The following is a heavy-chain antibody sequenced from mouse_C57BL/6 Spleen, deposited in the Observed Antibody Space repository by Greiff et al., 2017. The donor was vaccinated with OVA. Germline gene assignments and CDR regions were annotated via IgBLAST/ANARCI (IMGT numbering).Heavy chain of an antibody. J-gene: IGHJ4*01. CDR3: PQVYRRYALGC. Sequence: QVQLQQPGPELVKPGASVKLSCKASGYTFTSYWMQWVKQRHGQGLEWIGEIDPSDSYTNYNQKFKGKATLTVDTSSSTANMQLSSLTSEATAVYYNPQVYRRYALGCWGKGLSVTVAT. D-gene: IGHD6-1*01. CDR1: GYTFTSYW. CDR2: IDPSDSYT. V-gene: IGHV1-50*01.